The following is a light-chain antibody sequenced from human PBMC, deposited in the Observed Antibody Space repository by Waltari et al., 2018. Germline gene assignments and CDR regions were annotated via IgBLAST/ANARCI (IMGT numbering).Light chain of an antibody. Sequence: ETVLTQYPATVSLSSGDRATLSCRASQSVSSYLAWYQQTPGQAPRLLIYDASNRATGIPARFSGSGSGTDFTLTISSLEPEDFAVYYCLQRSNWPPTFGGGTKVEIK. CDR1: QSVSSY. CDR2: DAS. CDR3: LQRSNWPPT. J-gene: IGKJ4*01. V-gene: IGKV3-11*01.